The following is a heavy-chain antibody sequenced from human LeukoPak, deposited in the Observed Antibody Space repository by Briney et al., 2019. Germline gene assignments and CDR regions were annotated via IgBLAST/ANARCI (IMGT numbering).Heavy chain of an antibody. CDR1: GDSISSYY. V-gene: IGHV4-4*07. CDR3: AREVTSVATPYYIDY. J-gene: IGHJ4*02. CDR2: IYTIGSP. Sequence: SETLSLTCTVSGDSISSYYWSWIRQPAGKGLEWIGRIYTIGSPNYNPSLKSRVTLSLDTSKNQFSLNLSSVTAADTAVYYCAREVTSVATPYYIDYWGQGTLVTVSS. D-gene: IGHD5-12*01.